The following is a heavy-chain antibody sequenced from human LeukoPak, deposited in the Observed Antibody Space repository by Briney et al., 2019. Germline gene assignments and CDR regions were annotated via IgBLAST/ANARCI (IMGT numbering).Heavy chain of an antibody. D-gene: IGHD5-18*01. V-gene: IGHV1-69*13. CDR2: IIPIFGTA. J-gene: IGHJ6*02. CDR3: AAPRGYSYGNYYYYYGMDV. CDR1: GGTFSSYA. Sequence: SVKVSCTASGGTFSSYAISWVRQAPGQGLEWMGGIIPIFGTANYAQKFQGRVTITADESTSTAYMELSSLGSEDTAVYYCAAPRGYSYGNYYYYYGMDVWGQGTTVTVSS.